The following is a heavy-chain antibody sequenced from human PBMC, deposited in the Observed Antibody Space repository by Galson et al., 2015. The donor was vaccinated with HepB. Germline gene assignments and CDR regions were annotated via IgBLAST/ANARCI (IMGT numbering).Heavy chain of an antibody. CDR3: ARVVGSSWLINY. J-gene: IGHJ4*02. D-gene: IGHD6-13*01. CDR1: GFTFSSYW. Sequence: SLRLSCATSGFTFSSYWMHWVRQAPGKGLVWVSHINSDGSSTTYADSAKGRFTISRDNAKNRLYLQMNSLRAEDTAVYYCARVVGSSWLINYWGQGTLVTVSS. V-gene: IGHV3-74*01. CDR2: INSDGSST.